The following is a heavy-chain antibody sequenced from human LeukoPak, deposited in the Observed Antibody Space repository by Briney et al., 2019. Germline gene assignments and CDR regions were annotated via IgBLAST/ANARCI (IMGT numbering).Heavy chain of an antibody. D-gene: IGHD6-6*01. J-gene: IGHJ4*02. CDR3: ARDQRVTGRPDIDY. V-gene: IGHV3-74*03. CDR1: RFTFRNHW. Sequence: GGSLGLSCAASRFTFRNHWMHWVRQTPGKGLVWVSRISSDGSSTTYADSVKGRFTISRDNAKNTLYLQMNNLRAEDTAMYYCARDQRVTGRPDIDYWGQGTLVIVSS. CDR2: ISSDGSST.